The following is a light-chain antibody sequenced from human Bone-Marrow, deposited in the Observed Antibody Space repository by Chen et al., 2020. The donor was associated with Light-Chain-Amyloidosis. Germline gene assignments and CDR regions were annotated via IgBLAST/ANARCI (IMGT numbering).Light chain of an antibody. CDR1: NIGSNS. CDR2: DDS. CDR3: QVWDRSSDRPV. J-gene: IGLJ3*02. Sequence: SYVLTQPSSVSVAPGQTATNSCGGNNIGSNSVHWYQQTPGQAPLLVVYDDSDRPSGIPERLSGSNSGNTATLTISRVEAGDEADYYCQVWDRSSDRPVFGGGTKLTVL. V-gene: IGLV3-21*02.